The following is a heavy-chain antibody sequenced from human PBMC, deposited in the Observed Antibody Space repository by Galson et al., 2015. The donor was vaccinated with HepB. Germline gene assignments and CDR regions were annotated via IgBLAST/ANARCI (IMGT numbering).Heavy chain of an antibody. D-gene: IGHD2-2*01. CDR1: GYTFTSYY. CDR3: AREGGYCSSTSCRVGAFDI. Sequence: SVKVSCKASGYTFTSYYMHWVRQAPGQGLEWMGTINPSGGSTSYAQKFQGRVTMTRDTSTSTVYMELSSLRSEDTAVYYCAREGGYCSSTSCRVGAFDIWGQGTMVTVSS. J-gene: IGHJ3*02. V-gene: IGHV1-46*01. CDR2: INPSGGST.